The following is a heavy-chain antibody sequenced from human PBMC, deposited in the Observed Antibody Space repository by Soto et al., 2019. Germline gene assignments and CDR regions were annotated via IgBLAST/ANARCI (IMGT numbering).Heavy chain of an antibody. CDR3: ARNAGRGMINY. CDR1: GYTFTSYG. V-gene: IGHV1-18*01. CDR2: ISAYNGNK. J-gene: IGHJ4*02. D-gene: IGHD3-16*01. Sequence: QVQLVQSGAEVKKPGASVKVSCKASGYTFTSYGISWVRQAPGQGLEWMGWISAYNGNKKYAQKLQCRVTMTTDTSTCTAYMERRSLRSRDTAVYYCARNAGRGMINYRGQGTLVTVSS.